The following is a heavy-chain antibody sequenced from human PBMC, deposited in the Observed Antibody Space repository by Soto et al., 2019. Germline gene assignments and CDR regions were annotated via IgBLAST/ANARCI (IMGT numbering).Heavy chain of an antibody. D-gene: IGHD2-15*01. CDR1: GFPFSSYA. V-gene: IGHV3-23*01. CDR3: AKGNARELVAATHYYYGMDV. CDR2: ISGSGGST. J-gene: IGHJ6*02. Sequence: GGSLRLSCAASGFPFSSYAMSWVRQAPGKGLEWVSAISGSGGSTYYADSVKGRFTISRDNSKNTLYLQMNSLRAEDTAVYYCAKGNARELVAATHYYYGMDVWGQGTTVTVSS.